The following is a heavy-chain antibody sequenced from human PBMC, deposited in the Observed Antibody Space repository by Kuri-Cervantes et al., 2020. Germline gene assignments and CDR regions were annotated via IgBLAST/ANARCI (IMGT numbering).Heavy chain of an antibody. CDR1: GFTFDDYG. J-gene: IGHJ6*02. Sequence: GESLKISCAASGFTFDDYGMSWVRQAPEKGLEWVSGINWNGGSTYYADSVKGRFTISRDNTKNTLYLQMNSLRAEDTAVYYCASGPPYDFWSGYYYYYYGMDVWGQGTTVTVSS. CDR3: ASGPPYDFWSGYYYYYYGMDV. CDR2: INWNGGST. V-gene: IGHV3-20*04. D-gene: IGHD3-3*01.